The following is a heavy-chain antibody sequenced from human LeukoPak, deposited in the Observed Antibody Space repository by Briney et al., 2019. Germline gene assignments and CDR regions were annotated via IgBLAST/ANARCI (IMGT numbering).Heavy chain of an antibody. CDR1: GYTFTGYY. CDR2: MNPNSGNT. D-gene: IGHD1-26*01. Sequence: VASVKVSCKASGYTFTGYYMHWVRQAPGQGLEWMGWMNPNSGNTGYAQKFQGRVTMTRNTSISTAYMELSSLRSEDTAVYYCASYSGSYGYWGQGTLVTVSS. J-gene: IGHJ4*02. CDR3: ASYSGSYGY. V-gene: IGHV1-8*02.